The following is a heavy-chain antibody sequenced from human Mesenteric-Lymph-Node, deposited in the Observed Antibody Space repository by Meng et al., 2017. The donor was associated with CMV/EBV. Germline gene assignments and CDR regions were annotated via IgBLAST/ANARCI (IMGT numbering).Heavy chain of an antibody. CDR2: INHSGST. J-gene: IGHJ6*02. CDR1: GGSFSGYY. V-gene: IGHV4-34*09. Sequence: SETLSLTCAVYGGSFSGYYWSWIRQPPGKGLEWIGEINHSGSTNYNPSLKSRLIISLDKSENQFSLKLTSVTAADAAVYYCARGAYCSGGSCAGLDVWGQGTTVTVSS. CDR3: ARGAYCSGGSCAGLDV. D-gene: IGHD2-15*01.